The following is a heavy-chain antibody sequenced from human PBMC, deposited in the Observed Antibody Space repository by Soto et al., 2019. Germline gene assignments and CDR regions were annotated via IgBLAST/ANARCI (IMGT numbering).Heavy chain of an antibody. Sequence: QVQLQESGPGLVKPSQTLSLTCTVSGDSMGSGDYYWTWIRQPPGKGLEWIGYIYYIGTTFYNPSLESRGNISIDTSKNHFSLRLTSVTAADTAVYYCSRGSTYYGFLTWGQGTLVTVSS. CDR1: GDSMGSGDYY. CDR2: IYYIGTT. CDR3: SRGSTYYGFLT. V-gene: IGHV4-30-4*01. J-gene: IGHJ5*02. D-gene: IGHD3-10*01.